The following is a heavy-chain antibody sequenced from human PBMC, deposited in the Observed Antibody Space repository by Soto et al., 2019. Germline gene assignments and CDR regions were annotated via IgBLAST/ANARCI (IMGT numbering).Heavy chain of an antibody. D-gene: IGHD2-21*01. CDR3: AKNSPESTGRGY. Sequence: LRLSCAASRFDFTSYGMHWLRQAPGKGLEWVAVMSNDGNNQFYADSVRGRFIISRDTSKNTLFLQMTSLRPEDTAVYHCAKNSPESTGRGYWGQGTLVTVSS. CDR2: MSNDGNNQ. CDR1: RFDFTSYG. J-gene: IGHJ4*02. V-gene: IGHV3-30*18.